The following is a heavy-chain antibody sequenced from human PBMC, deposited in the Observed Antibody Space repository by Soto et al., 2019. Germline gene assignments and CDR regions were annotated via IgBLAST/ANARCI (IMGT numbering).Heavy chain of an antibody. Sequence: GGSLRLSCTASGFTFGDYAMSWFRQAPGKGLEWIGFIRSKAYGGTTEYAASVKGRFTISRDDSKSIAYLQMNSLKTEDTAVYYCTAYILLLWFGELTSSRRYFDYWGQGTLVTVSS. CDR2: IRSKAYGGTT. V-gene: IGHV3-49*03. J-gene: IGHJ4*02. CDR3: TAYILLLWFGELTSSRRYFDY. CDR1: GFTFGDYA. D-gene: IGHD3-10*01.